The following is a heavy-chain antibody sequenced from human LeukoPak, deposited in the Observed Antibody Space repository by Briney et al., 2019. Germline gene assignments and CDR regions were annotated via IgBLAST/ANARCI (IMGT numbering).Heavy chain of an antibody. CDR3: ARDLQGVPQLYYFDY. D-gene: IGHD1-1*01. V-gene: IGHV1-18*01. CDR1: GYTFTSYG. J-gene: IGHJ4*02. CDR2: ISAYNGNT. Sequence: ASVKVSCKASGYTFTSYGISWVRQAPGQGLEWMGWISAYNGNTNYAQKLQGRVTMTTDTSTSTAYMELRSLRSDDTAVYYCARDLQGVPQLYYFDYWGQGTLVTVSS.